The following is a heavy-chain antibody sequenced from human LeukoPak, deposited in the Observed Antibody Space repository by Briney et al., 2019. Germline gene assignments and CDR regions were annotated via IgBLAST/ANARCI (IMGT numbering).Heavy chain of an antibody. V-gene: IGHV4-30-4*01. J-gene: IGHJ4*02. D-gene: IGHD3-22*01. Sequence: SQTLSLTCTVSGGSISSGDYYWSWIRQPPGKGLEWIGYIYYSGSTYYNPSLKSRVTISVDTSKNQFSLKLSSVTAADTAVYYCARGGSSGYYFSLAYWGQGTQVTVSS. CDR3: ARGGSSGYYFSLAY. CDR1: GGSISSGDYY. CDR2: IYYSGST.